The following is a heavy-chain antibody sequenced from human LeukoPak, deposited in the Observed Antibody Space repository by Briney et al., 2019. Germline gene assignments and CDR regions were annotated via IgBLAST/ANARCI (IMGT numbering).Heavy chain of an antibody. CDR1: GFTFTNYA. D-gene: IGHD3-16*01. Sequence: PGGTLRLSCAASGFTFTNYAMSWVRQAPGKGLEWVSAIGGSGDNTYYADSVKGRFTISRDNSTNTLYLQMNSLRAEDTAVYYCAKDFYGYVWGSYGADYWGQGILVTVSS. CDR3: AKDFYGYVWGSYGADY. J-gene: IGHJ4*02. CDR2: IGGSGDNT. V-gene: IGHV3-23*01.